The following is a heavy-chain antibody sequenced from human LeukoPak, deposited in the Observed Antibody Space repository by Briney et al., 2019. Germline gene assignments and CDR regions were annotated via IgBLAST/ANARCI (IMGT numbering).Heavy chain of an antibody. J-gene: IGHJ5*02. CDR3: ARLVIPDP. V-gene: IGHV4-34*01. CDR1: GGSFSGYY. Sequence: SETLSLSCAVYGGSFSGYYWSWVRQPPGKGLEWIGEINHSGITNYNPSLKSRVTISIDTSKNQFSLRLSSVTAADTAVYYCARLVIPDPWGQGTLVTVSS. CDR2: INHSGIT. D-gene: IGHD2-21*01.